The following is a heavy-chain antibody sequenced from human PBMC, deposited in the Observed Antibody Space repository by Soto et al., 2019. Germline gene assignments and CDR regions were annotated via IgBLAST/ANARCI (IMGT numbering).Heavy chain of an antibody. J-gene: IGHJ6*02. D-gene: IGHD6-13*01. V-gene: IGHV1-58*01. CDR3: AATIIAAVGTGYYYGMDV. CDR1: GFTFTSTA. CDR2: IVVGSGDT. Sequence: ASVKVSCKDSGFTFTSTAVQWVRQARGKRLERIRWIVVGSGDTNSAQKFQERVTITRDMSTSTAYIELSSLRSEDTAVYYCAATIIAAVGTGYYYGMDVWGQGTTVTVSS.